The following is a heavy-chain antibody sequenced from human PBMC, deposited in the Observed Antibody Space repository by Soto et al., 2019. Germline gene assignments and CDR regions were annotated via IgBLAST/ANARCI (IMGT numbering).Heavy chain of an antibody. Sequence: EVQLLESGGGLVQPGGSLRLSCAASGFTFNNYAMTWVRQAPGKGLEWVSAISGGGDTTSYADSVKGRFTVSRDGSKNTRSLQMSSLRAEATPLYYCAKGPGGSGSLTPRVDFWGQGTLVTVSS. D-gene: IGHD3-10*01. CDR2: ISGGGDTT. CDR1: GFTFNNYA. V-gene: IGHV3-23*01. CDR3: AKGPGGSGSLTPRVDF. J-gene: IGHJ4*02.